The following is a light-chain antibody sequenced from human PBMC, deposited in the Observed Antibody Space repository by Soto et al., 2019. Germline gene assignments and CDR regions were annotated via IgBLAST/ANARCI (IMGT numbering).Light chain of an antibody. J-gene: IGKJ5*01. Sequence: IVLTQSPGILYLSPGDRATLSCRASQTISSGFLAWYQQKVGQAPRLLIYDASNRATGVPDRFSGSESGTDFSLTISRLEPEDFAVYHCQQYSSSPRTFGQGTRLEIK. CDR1: QTISSGF. CDR3: QQYSSSPRT. V-gene: IGKV3-20*01. CDR2: DAS.